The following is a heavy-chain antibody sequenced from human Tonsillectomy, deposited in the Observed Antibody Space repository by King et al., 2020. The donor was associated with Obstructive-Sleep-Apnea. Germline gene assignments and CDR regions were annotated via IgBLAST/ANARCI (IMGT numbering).Heavy chain of an antibody. CDR1: GFTFSSYS. Sequence: VQLVESGGGLVQPGGSLRLSCAASGFTFSSYSMNWVRQAPGKGLEWVSYISSSSSTIYYADSVKGRFTISRDNAKNSLYLQMNSLRAEDTAVYYCAIPTDYKLDYWGRGTLVTVSS. CDR3: AIPTDYKLDY. CDR2: ISSSSSTI. D-gene: IGHD3-10*01. V-gene: IGHV3-48*04. J-gene: IGHJ4*02.